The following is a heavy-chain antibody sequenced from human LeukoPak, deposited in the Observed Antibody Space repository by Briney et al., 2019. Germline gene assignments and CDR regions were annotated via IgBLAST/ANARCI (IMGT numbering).Heavy chain of an antibody. CDR2: IIPIFGTA. CDR3: ARGGGQGAFDI. CDR1: GGTFSSYA. J-gene: IGHJ3*02. D-gene: IGHD3-16*01. V-gene: IGHV1-69*13. Sequence: ASVKVSCKASGGTFSSYAISWVRQAPGQGLEWMGGIIPIFGTANYAQKFQGRVTIAADESTSTAYMELSSLRSEDTAVYYCARGGGQGAFDIWGQGTMVTVSS.